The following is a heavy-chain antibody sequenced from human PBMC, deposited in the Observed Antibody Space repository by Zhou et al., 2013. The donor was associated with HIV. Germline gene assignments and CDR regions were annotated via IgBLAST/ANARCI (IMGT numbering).Heavy chain of an antibody. V-gene: IGHV1-18*04. CDR1: GYTFTAYF. Sequence: QVQLVQSGAEVKKPGASAKVSCEASGYTFTAYFLHWVRQAPGQGLEWMGWINPYNGNTNYAQKFQGRVTMTTDTSTSTAYLDLRSLKSDDTAVYYCARAHCTNGICYSATGYYYYMDVWATGPRSSSP. CDR3: ARAHCTNGICYSATGYYYYMDV. CDR2: INPYNGNT. D-gene: IGHD2-8*01. J-gene: IGHJ6*03.